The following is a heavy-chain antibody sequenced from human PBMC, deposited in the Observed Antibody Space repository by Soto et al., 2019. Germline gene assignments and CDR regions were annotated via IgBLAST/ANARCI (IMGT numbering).Heavy chain of an antibody. CDR1: GGSISSYY. Sequence: QVQLQESGPGLVKPSETLSLTCTVSGGSISSYYWSWIRQPAGKELEWIGRIYTSGSTNYNPSLKSRVTMSVDTSKNQFSLKLSSVTAADTAVYYCARVSGSSSWYGGRYYYGMDVWGQGTTVTVSS. CDR2: IYTSGST. J-gene: IGHJ6*02. CDR3: ARVSGSSSWYGGRYYYGMDV. D-gene: IGHD6-13*01. V-gene: IGHV4-4*07.